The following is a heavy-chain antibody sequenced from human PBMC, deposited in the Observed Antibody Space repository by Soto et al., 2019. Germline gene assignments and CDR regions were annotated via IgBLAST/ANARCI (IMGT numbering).Heavy chain of an antibody. CDR3: ASPRDNYYYNGMDV. D-gene: IGHD3-10*01. CDR1: GGTFSSYA. J-gene: IGHJ6*02. V-gene: IGHV1-69*12. Sequence: QVQLVQSGAEVKKPGSSVKVSCKASGGTFSSYAISWVRQAPGQGLEWMGGFIPIFGAADYAQNFQGRVTIAADEYTSTAYMELSSLRSEDTAVSYCASPRDNYYYNGMDVWGQGTTVTVSS. CDR2: FIPIFGAA.